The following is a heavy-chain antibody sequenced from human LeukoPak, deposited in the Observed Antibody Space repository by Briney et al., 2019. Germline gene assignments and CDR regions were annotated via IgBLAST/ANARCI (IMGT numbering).Heavy chain of an antibody. CDR3: ASAYTSTWSVYDY. Sequence: PGGSLRLSCAASGFTFSSYSMNWVRQAPGKGLEWVSYISSGSGTIYYADSVKGRFTISRDNAKKTLYLQMNSLRAEDTAVYYCASAYTSTWSVYDYWGQGTLVTVSS. CDR1: GFTFSSYS. D-gene: IGHD6-13*01. V-gene: IGHV3-48*01. CDR2: ISSGSGTI. J-gene: IGHJ4*02.